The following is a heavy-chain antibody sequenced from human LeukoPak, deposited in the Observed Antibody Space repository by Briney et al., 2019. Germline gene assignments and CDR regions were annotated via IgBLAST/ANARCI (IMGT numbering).Heavy chain of an antibody. D-gene: IGHD6-19*01. J-gene: IGHJ6*02. CDR3: ARLGVARWMVVTYFYYGMDV. CDR1: GYTFTGYH. V-gene: IGHV1-2*02. CDR2: IDPNTGAT. Sequence: ASVKVSCKASGYTFTGYHMHWVRQARGQGLEWMGWIDPNTGATKYAQRFEDRVSMTRDTSTSTAYMEVSSLRSADTAVYFCARLGVARWMVVTYFYYGMDVWGQGTTVTVSS.